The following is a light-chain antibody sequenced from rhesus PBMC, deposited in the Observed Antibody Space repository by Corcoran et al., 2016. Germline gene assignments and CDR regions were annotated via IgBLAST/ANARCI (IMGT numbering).Light chain of an antibody. CDR1: QSVSSY. CDR2: GAS. V-gene: IGKV3-24*04. CDR3: LQISYWPFT. J-gene: IGKJ3*01. Sequence: EIVMTQSPATLALSPGERATLSCRASQSVSSYLAWYHQKPGQAPRLLIYGASSRPTDIPDRFSGRGSGTEFTLTISSLEPEDVGVYFCLQISYWPFTFGPGTKLDIK.